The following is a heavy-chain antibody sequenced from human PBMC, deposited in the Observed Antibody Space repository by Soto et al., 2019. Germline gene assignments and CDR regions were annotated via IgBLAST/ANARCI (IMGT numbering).Heavy chain of an antibody. CDR2: INAGNGNT. CDR1: GITFTYVY. CDR3: ARDVDYYDSSGYYLNWFDP. V-gene: IGHV1-3*01. D-gene: IGHD3-22*01. J-gene: IGHJ5*02. Sequence: ASLKVSCKGSGITFTYVYLHWVRQAPGQRLEWMGWINAGNGNTKYSQKFQGRVTITRDTSASTAYMELSSLRSEDTAVYYCARDVDYYDSSGYYLNWFDPWGQGTLVTVSS.